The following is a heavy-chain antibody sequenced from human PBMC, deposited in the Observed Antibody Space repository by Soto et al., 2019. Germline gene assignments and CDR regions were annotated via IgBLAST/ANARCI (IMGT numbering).Heavy chain of an antibody. D-gene: IGHD2-21*02. Sequence: SETLSLTCAVSSGSISSSNWWSWVRQPPGKGLEWIGEIYHSGSTNYNPSLKSRVTISVDKSKNQFTPKLGSVTAADTAVYYCARACGGDCYSKTPDKYYFDYWGQGTLVTVSS. CDR3: ARACGGDCYSKTPDKYYFDY. V-gene: IGHV4-4*02. CDR2: IYHSGST. CDR1: SGSISSSNW. J-gene: IGHJ4*02.